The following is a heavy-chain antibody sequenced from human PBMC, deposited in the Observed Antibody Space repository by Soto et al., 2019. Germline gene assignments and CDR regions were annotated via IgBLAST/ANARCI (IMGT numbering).Heavy chain of an antibody. V-gene: IGHV3-9*01. D-gene: IGHD5-12*01. J-gene: IGHJ4*02. CDR2: ISWNSGSI. CDR1: GFTFDDYA. CDR3: AKDIRDGYLFDY. Sequence: EVQLVESGGGLVQPGRSLRLSCAASGFTFDDYAMHWVRQAPGKGLEWVSGISWNSGSIGYADSVKGRFTISRDNAKNSLYLQMNSLSADDTALYYCAKDIRDGYLFDYWGQGTLVTVSS.